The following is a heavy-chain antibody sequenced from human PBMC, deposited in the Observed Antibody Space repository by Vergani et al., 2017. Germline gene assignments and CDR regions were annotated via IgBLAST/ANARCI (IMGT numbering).Heavy chain of an antibody. Sequence: EVQLVESGGGLVQPGGSLRLSCVGSGFTFSTYSMNWVRQAPGKGLEWVSYISTDASTTYYGDSVKGRFTISRDNAKNSLYLQMNSLRAEDTAVYFCAREPLRTXDSSGYYFHDAFDIWGQGTMVTVSS. V-gene: IGHV3-48*01. D-gene: IGHD3-22*01. J-gene: IGHJ3*02. CDR2: ISTDASTT. CDR3: AREPLRTXDSSGYYFHDAFDI. CDR1: GFTFSTYS.